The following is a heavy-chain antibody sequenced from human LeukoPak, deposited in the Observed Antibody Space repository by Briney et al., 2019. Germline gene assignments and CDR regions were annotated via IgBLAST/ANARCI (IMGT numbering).Heavy chain of an antibody. J-gene: IGHJ4*02. CDR2: ISPNSAGT. CDR1: GYTFTGCY. D-gene: IGHD3-10*01. Sequence: ASVKVSCKASGYTFTGCYMHWVRQAPGQGLEWMGWISPNSAGTNYAQKFQGRVTMTRDTSISTAYMELSSLRSDDTAVYYCARVGNPLWFGELLGFDYWGQGTLVTVSS. V-gene: IGHV1-2*02. CDR3: ARVGNPLWFGELLGFDY.